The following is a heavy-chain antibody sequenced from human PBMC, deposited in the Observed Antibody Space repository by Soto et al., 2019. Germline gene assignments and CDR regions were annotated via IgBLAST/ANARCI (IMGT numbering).Heavy chain of an antibody. V-gene: IGHV4-39*01. CDR2: IFYLGSS. CDR3: ARHSLALRKNSWFDP. CDR1: GDSIISSDFY. Sequence: PSETLSLTCTVSGDSIISSDFYWGWVRQPPGKGLEWIGSIFYLGSSYYNPSLKGRVTMSVDTSKNQFSLRLRSVTAADTALYFCARHSLALRKNSWFDPWGQGIMVTVSS. J-gene: IGHJ5*02. D-gene: IGHD3-3*02.